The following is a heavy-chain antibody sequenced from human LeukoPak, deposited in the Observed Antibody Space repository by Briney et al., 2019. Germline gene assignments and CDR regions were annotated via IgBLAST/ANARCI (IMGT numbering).Heavy chain of an antibody. CDR1: GFMFDDYG. CDR3: ARDGVGVTDY. V-gene: IGHV3-20*04. Sequence: PGGSLRLSCAAPGFMFDDYGMSWVRQAPGKGLEWVSGINWNGGRTSYADPVKGRFTISRDNAKNSLYLQMSSLRAEDTALYYCARDGVGVTDYWGQGTLVTVSS. D-gene: IGHD1-26*01. CDR2: INWNGGRT. J-gene: IGHJ4*02.